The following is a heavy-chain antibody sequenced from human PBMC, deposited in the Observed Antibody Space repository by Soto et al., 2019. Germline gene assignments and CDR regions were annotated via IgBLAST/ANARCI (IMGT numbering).Heavy chain of an antibody. CDR3: ATDRNGWYVEY. J-gene: IGHJ4*02. V-gene: IGHV3-33*01. CDR1: GFTFSLYG. Sequence: GGSLRLSCAASGFTFSLYGMHWVRQAPGKGLEWVAHILYDGSNNYYADSVKGRFTISRDNSKNTLYMQMIRLRAEDTAVYYCATDRNGWYVEYWGQGTLVNVS. D-gene: IGHD1-1*01. CDR2: ILYDGSNN.